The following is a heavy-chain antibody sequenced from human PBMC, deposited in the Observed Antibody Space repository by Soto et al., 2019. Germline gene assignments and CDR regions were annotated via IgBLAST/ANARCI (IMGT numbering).Heavy chain of an antibody. V-gene: IGHV3-48*03. CDR3: ARVYCSTTTCHVQAFDS. CDR1: GFTFSSYE. D-gene: IGHD2-2*01. CDR2: ISSAGDSS. Sequence: GGSLRLSCAASGFTFSSYEMNWVRQAPGKTLEWVSYISSAGDSSYYADSVKSRFTISRDNAKNSLYLQMNSLRVGDTAVYYCARVYCSTTTCHVQAFDSWGQGTLVTVSS. J-gene: IGHJ4*02.